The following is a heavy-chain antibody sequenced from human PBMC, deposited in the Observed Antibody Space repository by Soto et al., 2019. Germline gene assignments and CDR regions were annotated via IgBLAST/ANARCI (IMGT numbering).Heavy chain of an antibody. D-gene: IGHD3-9*01. V-gene: IGHV3-74*01. CDR2: INGDGTSK. J-gene: IGHJ4*02. Sequence: GGSLRLSCVISGFTFSNFWMHWVRQIPGKGLVWVARINGDGTSKKYADSVKGRFTISRDNVKNTLFLQMNSLRVDDTAIYYCVRDFDWYDYWGQGTLVTVSS. CDR1: GFTFSNFW. CDR3: VRDFDWYDY.